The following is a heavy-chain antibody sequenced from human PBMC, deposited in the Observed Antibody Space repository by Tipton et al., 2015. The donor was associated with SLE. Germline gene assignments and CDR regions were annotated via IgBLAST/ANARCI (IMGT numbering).Heavy chain of an antibody. CDR1: GYSISSGYF. CDR2: IYQDGST. D-gene: IGHD3-3*01. V-gene: IGHV4-38-2*02. CDR3: ARGDDFWSASIDY. J-gene: IGHJ4*02. Sequence: TLSLTCTVSGYSISSGYFWGWVRQPPGKGREWIGTIYQDGSTYYNPSLKSRVTISVDTSKNQFSLKVNSVTAAATAVYYCARGDDFWSASIDYWCQGTLVSVSS.